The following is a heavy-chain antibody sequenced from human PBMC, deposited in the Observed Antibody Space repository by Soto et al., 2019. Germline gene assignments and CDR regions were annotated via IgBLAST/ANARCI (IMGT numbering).Heavy chain of an antibody. D-gene: IGHD4-17*01. J-gene: IGHJ4*02. CDR3: TRVGGYYGDFPNFDY. CDR2: IYYSGST. Sequence: SEALAVNRGLSGASISPYYWSWIRQPPGKGLEWIGNIYYSGSTNYNPSLKSRVIMSVASSKSQLSLRLNSVTAADTAVYYCTRVGGYYGDFPNFDYWGQGALVLVS. CDR1: GASISPYY. V-gene: IGHV4-59*01.